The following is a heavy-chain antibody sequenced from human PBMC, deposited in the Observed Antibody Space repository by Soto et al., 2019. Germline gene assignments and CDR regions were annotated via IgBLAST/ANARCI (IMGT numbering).Heavy chain of an antibody. CDR1: GGTFSSYA. V-gene: IGHV1-69*01. Sequence: QVQLVQSGAEVKKPGSSVKVSCKASGGTFSSYAISWVRQAPGQGLEWMGGVIPIFGTANYAQKFQGRVTITADESTSTAYMELSRLRSEDTAVYYCARVGEGAAAGRYYYYGMDVWGQGTTVTVSS. CDR3: ARVGEGAAAGRYYYYGMDV. J-gene: IGHJ6*02. D-gene: IGHD6-13*01. CDR2: VIPIFGTA.